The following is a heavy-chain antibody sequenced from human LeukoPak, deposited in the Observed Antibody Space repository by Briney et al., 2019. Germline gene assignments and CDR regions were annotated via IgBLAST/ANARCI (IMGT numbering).Heavy chain of an antibody. Sequence: KPSETLSLTCAVYGGSFSGYYWSWIRQPPGKGLEWIGEINHSGSTNYNPSLKSRVTISVDTSKNQFSLKLSSVTAADTAVYYCARRGRWLIRDYWGQGTLVTVSS. CDR1: GGSFSGYY. CDR3: ARRGRWLIRDY. D-gene: IGHD5-24*01. CDR2: INHSGST. V-gene: IGHV4-34*01. J-gene: IGHJ4*02.